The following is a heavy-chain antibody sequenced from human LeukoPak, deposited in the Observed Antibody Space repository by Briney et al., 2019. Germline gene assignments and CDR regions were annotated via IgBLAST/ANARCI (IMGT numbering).Heavy chain of an antibody. V-gene: IGHV4-39*01. J-gene: IGHJ4*02. Sequence: SETLSLTCSVSGGSIISRSYYWGWIRQPPEKGLEWIGSIYYTGGTYCSPSLKSRVTISVDTTKNQFSLKLSSVTAADTAVYYCVRHGGTRVTLVEVYYFDYWGQGTLVTVSS. CDR3: VRHGGTRVTLVEVYYFDY. D-gene: IGHD4-11*01. CDR2: IYYTGGT. CDR1: GGSIISRSYY.